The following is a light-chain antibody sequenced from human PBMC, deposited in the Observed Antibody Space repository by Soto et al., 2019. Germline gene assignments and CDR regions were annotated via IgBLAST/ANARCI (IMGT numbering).Light chain of an antibody. Sequence: EIVLTQSPATLSLSPGERATLSCRASQSVGRYLVWYQQKVGQTPRLLIYDASNRATGIPARFSASGSGTDFTLTISSLEPEDFALYYCHQRSDWPLTFGGGTQVEIK. CDR1: QSVGRY. CDR3: HQRSDWPLT. CDR2: DAS. V-gene: IGKV3-11*01. J-gene: IGKJ4*01.